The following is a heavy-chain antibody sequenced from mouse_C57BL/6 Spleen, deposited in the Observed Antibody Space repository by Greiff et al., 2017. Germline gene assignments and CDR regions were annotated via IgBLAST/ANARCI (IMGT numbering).Heavy chain of an antibody. CDR2: IHPNSGST. Sequence: QVQLQQPGAELVKPGASVKLSCKASGYTFTSYWMHWVKQRPGQGLEWIGMIHPNSGSTNYNEKFKSKATLTVDKSSSTAYMQLSSLTSEDSAVYYCARSRGDGAAWCAYWGQGTLVTVSA. J-gene: IGHJ3*01. CDR1: GYTFTSYW. V-gene: IGHV1-64*01. CDR3: ARSRGDGAAWCAY.